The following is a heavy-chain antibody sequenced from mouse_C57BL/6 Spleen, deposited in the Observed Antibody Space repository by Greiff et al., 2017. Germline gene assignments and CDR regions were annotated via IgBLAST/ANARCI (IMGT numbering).Heavy chain of an antibody. CDR3: ARSDYYDYDAY. CDR1: GYTFTSYW. J-gene: IGHJ3*01. V-gene: IGHV1-69*01. Sequence: VQLQQSGAELVMPGASVKLSCKASGYTFTSYWMHWVKQRPGQGLEWIGEIDPSDSYTNYNQKFKGKSTLTVDKSSSTAYMQLSSLTSEDSAVYYCARSDYYDYDAYWGQGTLVTVSA. CDR2: IDPSDSYT. D-gene: IGHD2-4*01.